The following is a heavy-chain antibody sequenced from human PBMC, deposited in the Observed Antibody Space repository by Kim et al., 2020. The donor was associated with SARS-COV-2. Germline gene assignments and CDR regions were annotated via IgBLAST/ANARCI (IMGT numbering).Heavy chain of an antibody. D-gene: IGHD3-10*01. CDR2: IWYDGSNK. CDR3: ARAVAMVRGEVFYYVDY. J-gene: IGHJ4*02. Sequence: GGSLRLSCAASGFTFSSYGMHWVRQAPGKGLEWVAVIWYDGSNKYYADSVKGRFTISRDNAKNTLYLQMNSLRAEDTAVYYCARAVAMVRGEVFYYVDYWGQGTLVTVSS. V-gene: IGHV3-33*01. CDR1: GFTFSSYG.